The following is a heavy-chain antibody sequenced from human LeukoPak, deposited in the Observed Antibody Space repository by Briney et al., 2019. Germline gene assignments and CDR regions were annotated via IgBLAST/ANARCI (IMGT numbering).Heavy chain of an antibody. CDR1: GFTFSSYS. CDR3: AKDPPWGPVSWP. V-gene: IGHV3-21*04. Sequence: GGSLRLSCAASGFTFSSYSMNWVRQAPGKGLEWVSSISSSSSYIYYADSVKGRFTISRDNAKNSLYLQMNSLRAEDTAVYYCAKDPPWGPVSWPWGQGTLVTVSS. CDR2: ISSSSSYI. J-gene: IGHJ5*02. D-gene: IGHD3-16*01.